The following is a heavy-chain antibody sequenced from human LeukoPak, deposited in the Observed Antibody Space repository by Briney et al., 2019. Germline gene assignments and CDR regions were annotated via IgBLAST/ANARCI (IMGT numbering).Heavy chain of an antibody. V-gene: IGHV4-30-2*01. Sequence: PSQTLSLTCAVSGGSISSGGYYWSWIRQPPGKGLEWIGYIYHSGSTYYNPSLKSRVTISVDRSKNQFSLKLSSVTAADTAVYYCARRGAAYSGYDLSYYYYGMDVWGQGTTVTVSS. CDR1: GGSISSGGYY. CDR3: ARRGAAYSGYDLSYYYYGMDV. J-gene: IGHJ6*02. CDR2: IYHSGST. D-gene: IGHD5-12*01.